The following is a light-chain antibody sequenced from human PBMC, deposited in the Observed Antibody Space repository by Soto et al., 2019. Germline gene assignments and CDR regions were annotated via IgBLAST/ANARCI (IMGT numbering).Light chain of an antibody. Sequence: QPVLTQSPSASASLGASVKLTCTLSSGHSSYAIAWHQQQPEKGPRSLMKLNSDGSHSKGDGIPDRFSGSSSGAERYLTISSLQSEDEADYYCQTWGTGPWVFGRGTKLTVL. CDR2: LNSDGSH. CDR1: SGHSSYA. V-gene: IGLV4-69*01. CDR3: QTWGTGPWV. J-gene: IGLJ3*02.